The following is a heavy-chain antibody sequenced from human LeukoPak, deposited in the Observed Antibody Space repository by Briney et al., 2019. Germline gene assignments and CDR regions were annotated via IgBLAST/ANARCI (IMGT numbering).Heavy chain of an antibody. CDR2: ISSSGSYI. V-gene: IGHV3-11*06. D-gene: IGHD2-15*01. CDR3: ARDGGSCSGGNCYSED. J-gene: IGHJ4*02. Sequence: GGSLRLSCAASGFTFSDYYMTWIRQSPGKGLEWVSYISSSGSYINYADSVKGRFTISRDNAKNSLYLQMNSLRAEDTAVYYCARDGGSCSGGNCYSEDWGQGTLVTVSS. CDR1: GFTFSDYY.